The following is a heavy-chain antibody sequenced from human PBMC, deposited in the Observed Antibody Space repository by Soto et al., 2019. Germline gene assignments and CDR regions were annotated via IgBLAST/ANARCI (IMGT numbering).Heavy chain of an antibody. CDR3: KTGGWNDSDY. Sequence: QVQLVQSGAEVKKPGASVKISCKASGYTFTSYAMHWVRQAPGQRPEWMGWINGDSGDTKYSQKFQDRVTITKDTSASTAYIEMSSLTSEDTAVYYCKTGGWNDSDYWGQGTLVTVSS. CDR2: INGDSGDT. J-gene: IGHJ4*02. V-gene: IGHV1-3*01. CDR1: GYTFTSYA. D-gene: IGHD1-1*01.